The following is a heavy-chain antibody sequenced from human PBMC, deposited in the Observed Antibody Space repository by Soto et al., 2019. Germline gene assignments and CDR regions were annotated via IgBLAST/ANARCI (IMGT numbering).Heavy chain of an antibody. J-gene: IGHJ4*02. V-gene: IGHV4-31*03. CDR3: ARDKDLEPTVWGY. CDR1: GDSMGSGGHY. Sequence: QVQLQESGPGLVKPSQTLSLTCTVSGDSMGSGGHYYNWIRLVPGKGLEWIGYIYYSGATHYNPSLRGRVSISIDTSNNQFSLRLISVTAADTALYFCARDKDLEPTVWGYWGQGTQVTVSS. CDR2: IYYSGAT. D-gene: IGHD7-27*01.